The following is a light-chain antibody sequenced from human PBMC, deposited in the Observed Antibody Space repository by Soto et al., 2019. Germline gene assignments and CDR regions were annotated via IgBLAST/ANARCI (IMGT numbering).Light chain of an antibody. CDR3: SSYAGSNNWV. CDR1: SSGVVGYKY. CDR2: EDF. V-gene: IGLV2-8*01. Sequence: QAVVTQPPSASGSPGQSVTISCTGPSSGVVGYKYVSWYQQYPGNAPQLIIYEDFKRPSGVPDRFSGSKSDNTASLTVSGLQAEDEAYYYCSSYAGSNNWVFGGGTKLTVL. J-gene: IGLJ3*02.